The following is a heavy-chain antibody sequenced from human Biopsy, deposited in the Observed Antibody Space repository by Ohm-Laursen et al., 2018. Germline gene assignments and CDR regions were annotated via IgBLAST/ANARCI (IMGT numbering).Heavy chain of an antibody. J-gene: IGHJ6*02. CDR3: VRGVDYYDPYHYYALDV. CDR2: MSYGESA. CDR1: GGSISSSSYF. D-gene: IGHD3-22*01. V-gene: IGHV4-39*07. Sequence: TLSLTCAVSGGSISSSSYFWGWIRQTPGKGLEWIGSMSYGESARYNPSLKSRVTISVDTSKNQFSLKVRSVTAADTAVYYCVRGVDYYDPYHYYALDVWGQGTTVTVSS.